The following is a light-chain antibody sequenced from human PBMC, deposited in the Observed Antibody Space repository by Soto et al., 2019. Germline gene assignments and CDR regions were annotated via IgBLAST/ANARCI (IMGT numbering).Light chain of an antibody. J-gene: IGLJ1*01. CDR2: EVS. Sequence: QSVLTQPASVSGSPGQSITISCTGTSSDVGAYNYVSWYQQHPGKAPKLMIYEVSNRPSGVSNRFSGSKSGNTASLTISGLQAEDEADYYCSPYTSSNTIYVFGTGTKVTVL. CDR1: SSDVGAYNY. CDR3: SPYTSSNTIYV. V-gene: IGLV2-14*01.